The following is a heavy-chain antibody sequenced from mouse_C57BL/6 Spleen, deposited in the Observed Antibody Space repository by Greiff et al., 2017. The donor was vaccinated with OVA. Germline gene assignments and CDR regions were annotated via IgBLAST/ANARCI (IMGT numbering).Heavy chain of an antibody. V-gene: IGHV1-7*01. CDR3: ARGDWDYWYCDV. CDR2: INPSSGYT. J-gene: IGHJ1*03. D-gene: IGHD4-1*01. CDR1: GYTFTSYW. Sequence: VQLVESGAELAKPGASVKLSCKASGYTFTSYWMHWVKQRPGQGLEWIGYINPSSGYTKYNQKFKDKATLTEDKSSSTAYMQLSSLTYEDSAVYYCARGDWDYWYCDVWGTGTTVTVSS.